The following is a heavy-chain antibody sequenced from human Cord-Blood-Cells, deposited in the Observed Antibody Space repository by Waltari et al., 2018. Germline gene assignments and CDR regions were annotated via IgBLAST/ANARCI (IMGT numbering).Heavy chain of an antibody. D-gene: IGHD2-2*01. Sequence: QVQLQESGPGLVKPSETLSLTCTVSGGSISSYYWSWIRQPAGPGLEWIGRIYTSGSTNYNPSLKSRVTMSVDTSKNQFSLKLSSVTAADTAVYYCAREVDCSSTSCYPSYAFDIWGQGTMVTVSS. CDR1: GGSISSYY. CDR3: AREVDCSSTSCYPSYAFDI. V-gene: IGHV4-4*07. CDR2: IYTSGST. J-gene: IGHJ3*02.